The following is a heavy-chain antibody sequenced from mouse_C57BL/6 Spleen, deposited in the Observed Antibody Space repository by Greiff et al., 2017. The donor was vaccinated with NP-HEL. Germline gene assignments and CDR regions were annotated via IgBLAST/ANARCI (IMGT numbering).Heavy chain of an antibody. CDR3: ASITTVVEGDYAMDY. Sequence: EVQLQQSGPELVKPGASVKMSCKASGYTFTDYNMHWVKQSHGKSLEWIGYINPNNGGTSYNQKFKGKATLTVNKSSSTAYMELRSLTSEDSAVYYCASITTVVEGDYAMDYWGQGTSVTVSS. J-gene: IGHJ4*01. CDR2: INPNNGGT. CDR1: GYTFTDYN. D-gene: IGHD1-1*01. V-gene: IGHV1-22*01.